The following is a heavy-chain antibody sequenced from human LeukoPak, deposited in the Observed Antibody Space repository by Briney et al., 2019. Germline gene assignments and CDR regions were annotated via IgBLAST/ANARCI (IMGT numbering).Heavy chain of an antibody. CDR1: GGSISSYY. D-gene: IGHD3-22*01. V-gene: IGHV4-59*01. CDR3: ARGGYYYDSSGYFPV. CDR2: IYYSGST. J-gene: IGHJ3*01. Sequence: SETLSLTSTVSGGSISSYYWSWIRQPPGKGLEWIGYIYYSGSTNYNPSLKSRVTISVDTSKNQFSLKLSSVTAADTAVYYCARGGYYYDSSGYFPVWGQGTMATVSS.